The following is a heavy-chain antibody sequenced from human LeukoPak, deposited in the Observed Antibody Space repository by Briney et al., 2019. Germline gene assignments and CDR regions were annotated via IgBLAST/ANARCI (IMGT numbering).Heavy chain of an antibody. CDR2: SIPIFGTA. Sequence: SVKVSCKASVGTFSSYAISWVRQAPGQGLEWMGGSIPIFGTANYSQKFQGRVTITADECTSTAYMELGSLISEDTAGYYCARDRRLRVRGAASVDYGMDVWGQGTTVSVSS. CDR3: ARDRRLRVRGAASVDYGMDV. D-gene: IGHD3-10*01. CDR1: VGTFSSYA. J-gene: IGHJ6*02. V-gene: IGHV1-69*01.